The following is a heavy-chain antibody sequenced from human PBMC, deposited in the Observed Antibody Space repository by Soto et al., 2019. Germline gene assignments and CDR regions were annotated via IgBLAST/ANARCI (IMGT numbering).Heavy chain of an antibody. CDR2: IYYSGST. CDR1: GGSISSGDYY. D-gene: IGHD3-22*01. J-gene: IGHJ4*02. Sequence: SETLSLTCTVSGGSISSGDYYWSWIRQPPGKGLEWIGYIYYSGSTYYNPSLKSRVTISVDTSKNQFSLKLSSVTAADTAVYYCARVPYYYDSSGYSSFDYWGQGTLVTVSS. V-gene: IGHV4-30-4*01. CDR3: ARVPYYYDSSGYSSFDY.